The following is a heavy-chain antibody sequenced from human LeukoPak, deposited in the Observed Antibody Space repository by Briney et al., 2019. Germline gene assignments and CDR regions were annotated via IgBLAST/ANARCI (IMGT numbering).Heavy chain of an antibody. Sequence: SETLSLTCAVYGGSFSGYYWSWIRQPPGKGLEWIGDNASLKSRVTISVDTSKNQFSLKLSSVSAADTAVYYCARRGSHTIFGVVSSNWFDPWGQGTLVTVSS. CDR1: GGSFSGYY. J-gene: IGHJ5*02. V-gene: IGHV4-34*01. CDR3: ARRGSHTIFGVVSSNWFDP. D-gene: IGHD3-3*01.